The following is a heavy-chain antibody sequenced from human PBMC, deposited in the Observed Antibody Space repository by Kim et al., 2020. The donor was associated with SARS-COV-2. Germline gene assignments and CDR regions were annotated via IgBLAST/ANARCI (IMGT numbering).Heavy chain of an antibody. V-gene: IGHV5-51*01. CDR3: ARGYVVRGNNWFDP. Sequence: SPSFQGQVTISADKSISTAYLQWSSLKASDTAMYYCARGYVVRGNNWFDPWGQGTLVTVSS. D-gene: IGHD3-10*01. J-gene: IGHJ5*02.